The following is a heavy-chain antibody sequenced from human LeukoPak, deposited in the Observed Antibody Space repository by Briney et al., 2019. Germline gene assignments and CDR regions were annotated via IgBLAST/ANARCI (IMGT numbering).Heavy chain of an antibody. CDR2: ISGSGGST. D-gene: IGHD6-13*01. CDR3: AKAYGSSWYAFSDY. V-gene: IGHV3-23*01. Sequence: GGSLRLPCAASGFTFSSYAMSWVRQAPGKGLEWVSAISGSGGSTYYADSVKGRFTISRDNSKNTLYLQMNSLRAEDTAVYYCAKAYGSSWYAFSDYWGQGTLVTVSS. J-gene: IGHJ4*02. CDR1: GFTFSSYA.